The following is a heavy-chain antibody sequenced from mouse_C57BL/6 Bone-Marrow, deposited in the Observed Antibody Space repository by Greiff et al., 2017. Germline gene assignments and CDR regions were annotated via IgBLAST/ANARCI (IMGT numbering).Heavy chain of an antibody. CDR2: IYPGDGDT. D-gene: IGHD4-1*01. CDR1: GYAFSSSW. Sequence: VQLQQSGPELVKPGASVKISCKASGYAFSSSWMNWVKQRPGKGLEWIGRIYPGDGDTNYNGKFKGKATLTADKSSSTAYMQLSSLTSEDSAVCFCAKLGPWFAYWGQGTLVTVSA. V-gene: IGHV1-82*01. J-gene: IGHJ3*01. CDR3: AKLGPWFAY.